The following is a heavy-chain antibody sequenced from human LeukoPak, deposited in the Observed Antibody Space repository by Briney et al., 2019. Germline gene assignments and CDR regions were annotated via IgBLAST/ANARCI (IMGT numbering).Heavy chain of an antibody. V-gene: IGHV4-59*01. Sequence: PSETLSLTCTVSGGSISSYYWSWIRQPPGKGLEWIGYIYYSGGTNHNPSLKSRVTISVDTSKNQFSLRLSSVTAADTAVYYCAREGDGGSGFYFDYWGQGTLVTVSS. J-gene: IGHJ4*02. CDR2: IYYSGGT. D-gene: IGHD3-22*01. CDR1: GGSISSYY. CDR3: AREGDGGSGFYFDY.